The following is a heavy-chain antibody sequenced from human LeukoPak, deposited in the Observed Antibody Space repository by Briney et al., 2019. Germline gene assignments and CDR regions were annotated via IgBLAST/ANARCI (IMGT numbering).Heavy chain of an antibody. CDR2: INTGGNDI. D-gene: IGHD2-15*01. CDR1: GFTFSAYW. CDR3: ARSLVVGGTRPNDY. Sequence: GGSLRLSCAASGFTFSAYWMHWVRQAPGKGLVWLSRINTGGNDITYADSVKGRFTISRDNAKNTLYLQMNSLTVEDTAVYFCARSLVVGGTRPNDYWGQGTLVTVTS. J-gene: IGHJ4*02. V-gene: IGHV3-74*01.